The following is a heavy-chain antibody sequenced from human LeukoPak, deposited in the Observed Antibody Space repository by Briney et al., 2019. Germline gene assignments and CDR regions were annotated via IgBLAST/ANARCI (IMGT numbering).Heavy chain of an antibody. V-gene: IGHV3-30*18. CDR3: AKDTSHCSSTSCYYFDY. J-gene: IGHJ4*02. Sequence: PRGSLRLSCAASGFTFSSYGMHWVRQAPGKGLEWVAVISYDGSNKYYADSVKGRFTISRDNSKNTLYLQMNSLRAEDTAVYYCAKDTSHCSSTSCYYFDYWGQGTLVTVSS. D-gene: IGHD2-2*01. CDR2: ISYDGSNK. CDR1: GFTFSSYG.